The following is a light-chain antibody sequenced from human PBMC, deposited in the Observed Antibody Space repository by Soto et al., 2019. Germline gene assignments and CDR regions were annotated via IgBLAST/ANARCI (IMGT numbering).Light chain of an antibody. Sequence: SQMTQSPSSLSASVGDRVTLTCQASHDIRDHLNWYQQKPGKAPKLLIHDATSLESGVPSRFSGSGSGTEFTLTISSLQPDDFATYYCQQYSSYWTFAQGTKVDIK. CDR3: QQYSSYWT. J-gene: IGKJ1*01. CDR1: HDIRDH. V-gene: IGKV1-5*01. CDR2: DAT.